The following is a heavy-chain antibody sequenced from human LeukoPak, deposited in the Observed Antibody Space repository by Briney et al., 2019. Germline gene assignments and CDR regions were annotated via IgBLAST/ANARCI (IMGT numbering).Heavy chain of an antibody. CDR2: IYYSGST. CDR3: ARHSWGYYDILTGATGWFDP. Sequence: PSETLSLTCTVSGGSISSYYWSWIRQPPGKGLEWIGYIYYSGSTNYNPSLKSRVTISVDASENQFSLKLSSVTAADTAVYYCARHSWGYYDILTGATGWFDPWGQGTLVTVSS. CDR1: GGSISSYY. J-gene: IGHJ5*02. V-gene: IGHV4-59*08. D-gene: IGHD3-9*01.